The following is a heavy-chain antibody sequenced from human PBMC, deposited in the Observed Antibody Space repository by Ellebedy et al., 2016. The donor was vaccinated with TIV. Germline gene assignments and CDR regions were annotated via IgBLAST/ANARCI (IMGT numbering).Heavy chain of an antibody. CDR1: GFTFSSYA. V-gene: IGHV3-23*01. D-gene: IGHD3-10*01. J-gene: IGHJ4*02. CDR2: ISGSGGST. CDR3: AKGRSGTYIHHAFDY. Sequence: GESLKISCAASGFTFSSYAMSWVRQAPGKGLEWVSAISGSGGSTYYAASVKGRFPISRDNSRDTLYLQMNSLRADDTAIYYCAKGRSGTYIHHAFDYWGQGTLVTVSS.